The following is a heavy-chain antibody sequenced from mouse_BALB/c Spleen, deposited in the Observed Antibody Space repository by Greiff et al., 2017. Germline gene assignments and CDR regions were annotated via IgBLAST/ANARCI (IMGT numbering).Heavy chain of an antibody. Sequence: SGAELARPGASVKLSCKASGYTFTRYWMQWVKQRPGQGLEWIGAIYPGDGDTRYTQKFKGKATLTADKSSSTAYMQLSSLASEDSAVYYCAREASYYYGSSPYAMDYWGQGTSVTVSS. CDR1: GYTFTRYW. V-gene: IGHV1-87*01. CDR2: IYPGDGDT. CDR3: AREASYYYGSSPYAMDY. D-gene: IGHD1-1*01. J-gene: IGHJ4*01.